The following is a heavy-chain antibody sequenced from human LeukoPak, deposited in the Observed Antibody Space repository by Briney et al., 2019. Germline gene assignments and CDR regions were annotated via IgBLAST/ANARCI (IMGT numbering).Heavy chain of an antibody. CDR2: SRNKANSYTT. CDR3: ARLFGSGTYYMSDY. J-gene: IGHJ4*02. D-gene: IGHD3-10*01. CDR1: GFTFSDHY. V-gene: IGHV3-72*01. Sequence: GGSLRLSCEASGFTFSDHYMDWVRQAPGKGLEWVGRSRNKANSYTTDYAASVMGRFTISRDDSKNSLYLQMNSLKPEDTAVYYCARLFGSGTYYMSDYWGQGTLVTVSS.